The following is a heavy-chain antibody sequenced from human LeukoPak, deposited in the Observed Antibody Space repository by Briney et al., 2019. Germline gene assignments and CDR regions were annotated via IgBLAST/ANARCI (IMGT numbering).Heavy chain of an antibody. J-gene: IGHJ4*02. V-gene: IGHV3-53*01. CDR1: GFTFSSYG. Sequence: PGGSLRLSCAASGFTFSSYGMHWVRQAPGKGLEWVSVIYSGGSTYYADSVKGRFTISRDNSKNTLYLQMNSLRAEDTAVYYCARDSRRSSWFDYWGQGTLVTVSS. CDR3: ARDSRRSSWFDY. D-gene: IGHD6-13*01. CDR2: IYSGGST.